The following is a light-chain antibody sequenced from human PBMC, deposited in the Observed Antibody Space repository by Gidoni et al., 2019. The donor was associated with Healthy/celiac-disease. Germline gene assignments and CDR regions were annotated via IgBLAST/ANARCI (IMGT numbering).Light chain of an antibody. J-gene: IGKJ2*04. CDR2: LGS. CDR3: MQALQTPRS. CDR1: QSLLHSNGYNY. Sequence: DIVMTQSPLSLPVTPGEPASISCRSSQSLLHSNGYNYLDWYLQKPGQSPQLLIYLGSNRASGVPDRFSGSGSGTDFTLKISRVEAEDVGVYYCMQALQTPRSFXXXTKLEIK. V-gene: IGKV2-28*01.